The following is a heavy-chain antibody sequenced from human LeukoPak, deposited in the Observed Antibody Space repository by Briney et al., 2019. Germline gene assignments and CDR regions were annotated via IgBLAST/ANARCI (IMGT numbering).Heavy chain of an antibody. J-gene: IGHJ4*02. D-gene: IGHD3-10*01. CDR3: ATDGDYYDSGTYSGH. CDR1: GGSIGRYF. CDR2: IYTSGST. Sequence: SQTLSLTRTVSGGSIGRYFWSWIRQPAGKGLEWIGRIYTSGSTDYNPSLKSRVTMSVDTSKNQFSLKLTSVTAADTAVYYCATDGDYYDSGTYSGHWGQGTLVTVSS. V-gene: IGHV4-4*07.